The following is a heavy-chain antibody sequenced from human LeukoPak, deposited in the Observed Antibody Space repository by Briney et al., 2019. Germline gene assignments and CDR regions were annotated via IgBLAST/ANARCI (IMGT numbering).Heavy chain of an antibody. CDR1: GGSFSGYY. J-gene: IGHJ3*02. Sequence: SETLSLTCAVYGGSFSGYYWSWIRQPPGKGLEWIGEINHSGSTNYNPSLKSRVTISVDTSKSQFSLKLSSVTAADTAVYYCASNRPPLINDAFDIWGQGTMVTVSS. CDR2: INHSGST. V-gene: IGHV4-34*01. CDR3: ASNRPPLINDAFDI.